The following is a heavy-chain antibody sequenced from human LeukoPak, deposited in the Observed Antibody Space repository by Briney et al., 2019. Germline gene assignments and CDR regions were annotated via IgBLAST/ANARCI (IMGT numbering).Heavy chain of an antibody. Sequence: GGSLRLSCAASGFTFSSYSMDWVRQAPGKGLEWVSYISSSSSTIYYADSVKSRFTISRDNAKNSLYLQMNSLRAEDTAVYYCARQVGAFYFYYYMDVWGKGTTVTISS. J-gene: IGHJ6*03. D-gene: IGHD1-26*01. V-gene: IGHV3-48*01. CDR3: ARQVGAFYFYYYMDV. CDR1: GFTFSSYS. CDR2: ISSSSSTI.